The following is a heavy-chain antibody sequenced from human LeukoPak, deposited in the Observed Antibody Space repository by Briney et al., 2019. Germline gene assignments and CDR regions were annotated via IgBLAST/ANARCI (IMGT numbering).Heavy chain of an antibody. CDR2: IYYSGST. V-gene: IGHV4-39*01. D-gene: IGHD6-13*01. Sequence: SETLSLTCTVSGGSISSSSYYWGWSRQPTGKGLEWIGSIYYSGSTYYNPSLKSRVTISVDTSKNQFSLKLSSVTAADTAVYYCARHRAAAGTGDVYWFDPWGQGTLVTVSS. CDR1: GGSISSSSYY. CDR3: ARHRAAAGTGDVYWFDP. J-gene: IGHJ5*02.